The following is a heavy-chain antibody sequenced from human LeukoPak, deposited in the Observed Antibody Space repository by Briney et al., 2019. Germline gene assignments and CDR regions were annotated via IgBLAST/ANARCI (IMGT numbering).Heavy chain of an antibody. CDR1: GFTFSSYG. Sequence: GGSLRLSCAASGFTFSSYGMHWVRQAPGKGLEWVAFIRYDGSNKYYADSVKGRFTISRDNSKNTLYLQMNSLRAEDTAVYYCAKDPGWRWPNYYYMDVWGKGTTVTISS. CDR2: IRYDGSNK. D-gene: IGHD4-23*01. J-gene: IGHJ6*03. CDR3: AKDPGWRWPNYYYMDV. V-gene: IGHV3-30*02.